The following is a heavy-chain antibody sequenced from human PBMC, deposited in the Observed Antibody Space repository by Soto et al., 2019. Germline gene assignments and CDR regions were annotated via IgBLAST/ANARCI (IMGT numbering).Heavy chain of an antibody. CDR1: GFSFSSYT. Sequence: EVQLVESGGGLVQPGGSLRLSCAASGFSFSSYTMKWVRQAPGKGLEWVSDISRSSSAIYYADSVKGRFTISRDNAKNSVFLQMNRLRAEDTAVYYCARDREYCSGDNCYETGSDYWGQGTLVTVSS. J-gene: IGHJ4*02. CDR3: ARDREYCSGDNCYETGSDY. D-gene: IGHD2-15*01. V-gene: IGHV3-48*01. CDR2: ISRSSSAI.